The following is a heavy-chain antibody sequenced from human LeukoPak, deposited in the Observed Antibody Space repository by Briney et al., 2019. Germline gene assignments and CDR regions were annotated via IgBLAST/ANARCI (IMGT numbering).Heavy chain of an antibody. CDR3: VKEGSSSSFDY. J-gene: IGHJ4*02. CDR1: GFTFSSYT. Sequence: GGSLRLSCAASGFTFSSYTMNWVRQAPGKGLEWVSSISSSSTYINYADSVKGRFTISRDNAKNSLYLQMNSLRAEDTAVYYCVKEGSSSSFDYWGQGTLVTVSS. V-gene: IGHV3-21*01. D-gene: IGHD6-13*01. CDR2: ISSSSTYI.